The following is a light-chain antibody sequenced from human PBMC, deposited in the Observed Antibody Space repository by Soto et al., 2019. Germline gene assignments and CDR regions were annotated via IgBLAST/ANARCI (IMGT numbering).Light chain of an antibody. V-gene: IGKV1-12*01. CDR2: STS. Sequence: DIQLTQSPSSVSASVGDSVTITCRASQSVDNWLAWYQQKPGKAPKLLIYSTSSLQSGVPSRFSGSGSGTDFPLTISGLQPEDFAIYYCQQANTFPFTFGQGTRLDIK. J-gene: IGKJ5*01. CDR3: QQANTFPFT. CDR1: QSVDNW.